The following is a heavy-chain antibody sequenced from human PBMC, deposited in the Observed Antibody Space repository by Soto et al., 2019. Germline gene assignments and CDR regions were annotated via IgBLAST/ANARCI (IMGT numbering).Heavy chain of an antibody. V-gene: IGHV1-2*02. CDR1: GYTFTGYY. CDR2: INPNSGKT. J-gene: IGHJ4*02. CDR3: SRWRVVRGDIVSH. Sequence: ASVKVCCKASGYTFTGYYMHWGRQAPGQGLEWMGWINPNSGKTGYEQKFQGRVTMTRNTSISTAYMELSSLRSEDTAVYYCSRWRVVRGDIVSHCGQGTMVTVSA. D-gene: IGHD3-10*01.